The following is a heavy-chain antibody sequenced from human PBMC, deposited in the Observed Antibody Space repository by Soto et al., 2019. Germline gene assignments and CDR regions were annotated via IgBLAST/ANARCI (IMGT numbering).Heavy chain of an antibody. CDR2: ISGSGGST. D-gene: IGHD2-2*01. J-gene: IGHJ4*02. CDR3: AEDIRFSCLPFNYFAF. CDR1: GFTFSSYA. Sequence: EVQLLESGGGLVQPGGSLRLSCAASGFTFSSYAMSWVRQAPGKGLEWVSAISGSGGSTYYADSVKRRFTISRDNSKNTLYLQMYTLSTDDTAVDYCAEDIRFSCLPFNYFAFWGQGALVAVSS. V-gene: IGHV3-23*01.